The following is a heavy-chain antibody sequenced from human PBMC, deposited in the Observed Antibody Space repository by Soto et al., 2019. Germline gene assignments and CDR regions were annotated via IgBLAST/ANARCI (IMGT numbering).Heavy chain of an antibody. V-gene: IGHV3-23*01. CDR2: ISGNGIAT. CDR1: GFIFSDHA. Sequence: EVQLLESGGGLVQPGGSLRLSCEASGFIFSDHAMSWVRQAPGKGLEWVSAISGNGIATYYADSVKGRFTISRDNSKNTLYLQMNRLRADDTAVYYCARDAISMVRGTNNWFDSWGQGTLVTVSS. J-gene: IGHJ5*01. D-gene: IGHD3-10*01. CDR3: ARDAISMVRGTNNWFDS.